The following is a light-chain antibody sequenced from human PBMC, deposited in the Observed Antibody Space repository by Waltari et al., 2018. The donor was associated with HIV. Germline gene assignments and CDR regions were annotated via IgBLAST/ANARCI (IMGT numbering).Light chain of an antibody. CDR3: QHYFTTPYT. CDR1: QSVSSN. V-gene: IGKV3-15*01. Sequence: EIVMTQSPATLSVSPGERATLSCRASQSVSSNLAWYQHKPGQAPRLLIYDASTRATGIPARFSGSGSGTDFTLTINNLQAEDVAVYYCQHYFTTPYTFGQGTKLEIK. CDR2: DAS. J-gene: IGKJ2*01.